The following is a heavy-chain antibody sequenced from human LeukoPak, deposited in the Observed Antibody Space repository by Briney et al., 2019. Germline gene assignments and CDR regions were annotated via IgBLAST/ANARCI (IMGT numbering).Heavy chain of an antibody. CDR1: GFTFSSYW. CDR2: IKEDGSER. D-gene: IGHD1-14*01. V-gene: IGHV3-7*04. CDR3: ARLNRDYFDY. Sequence: PGGSLRLTCVASGFTFSSYWMTWVRQPPGKGLEWVANIKEDGSERRYLDSVEGRFTLSRDNAKNSMSLQMTFLKAEDTAVYFCARLNRDYFDYWGRGALVTISS. J-gene: IGHJ4*02.